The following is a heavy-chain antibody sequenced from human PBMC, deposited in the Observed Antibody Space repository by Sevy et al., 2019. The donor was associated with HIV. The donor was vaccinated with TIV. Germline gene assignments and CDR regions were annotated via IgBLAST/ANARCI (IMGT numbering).Heavy chain of an antibody. V-gene: IGHV3-48*02. CDR2: ISSSSSTI. J-gene: IGHJ4*02. CDR3: ARDASYYYGSGSYQTVDY. D-gene: IGHD3-10*01. Sequence: GGSLRLSCAASGFTFSSYSMNWVRQAPGKGLEWVSYISSSSSTIYYADSVKGRFTICRDKAKNSLYLQMNSLRDEDTAVYYCARDASYYYGSGSYQTVDYWGQGTLVTVSS. CDR1: GFTFSSYS.